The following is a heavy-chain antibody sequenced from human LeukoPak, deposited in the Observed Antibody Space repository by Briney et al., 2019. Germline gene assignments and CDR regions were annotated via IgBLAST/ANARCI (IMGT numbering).Heavy chain of an antibody. Sequence: GGSLRLSCAASGFTFSSYSMNWVRQAPGKGLEWVSYISSSSSTIYYADSVKGRFTISRDNAKNSLYLQMNSLKTEDTAVYYCRSLYSYGSGFNYYYMDVWGKGTTVTVSS. CDR2: ISSSSSTI. CDR1: GFTFSSYS. V-gene: IGHV3-48*01. CDR3: RSLYSYGSGFNYYYMDV. D-gene: IGHD5-18*01. J-gene: IGHJ6*03.